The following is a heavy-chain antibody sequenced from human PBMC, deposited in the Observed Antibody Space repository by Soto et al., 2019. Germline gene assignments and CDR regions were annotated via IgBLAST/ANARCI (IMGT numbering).Heavy chain of an antibody. CDR1: GFTFRDHW. J-gene: IGHJ4*02. CDR3: ARGYSRGPDY. Sequence: EVQLVESGGGLVQPGGSLRLSCAASGFTFRDHWMHWVRQAPGKELVWVSRINSDGSTTTYEDSVKGRFTISRDNAKSTLYLQLNSLRAVDTALYYCARGYSRGPDYWGQGTLVTVSS. V-gene: IGHV3-74*01. D-gene: IGHD6-13*01. CDR2: INSDGSTT.